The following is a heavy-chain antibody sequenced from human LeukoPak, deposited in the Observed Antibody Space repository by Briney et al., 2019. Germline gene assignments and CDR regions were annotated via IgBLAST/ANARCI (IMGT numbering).Heavy chain of an antibody. V-gene: IGHV4-34*01. D-gene: IGHD3-10*01. J-gene: IGHJ4*02. CDR1: GGSFSGYY. CDR2: INHSGST. CDR3: ASIIKDGDY. Sequence: PPETLSLTCAVYGGSFSGYYWSWIRQPPGKGLEWIGEINHSGSTNYNPSLKSRVTISVDTSKNQFSLKLSSVTAADTAVYYCASIIKDGDYWGQGTLVTVSS.